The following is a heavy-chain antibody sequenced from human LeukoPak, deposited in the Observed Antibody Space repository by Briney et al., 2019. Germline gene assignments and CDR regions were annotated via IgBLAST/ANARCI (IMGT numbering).Heavy chain of an antibody. CDR3: AKWREGTMVYFDY. D-gene: IGHD3-10*01. V-gene: IGHV3-23*01. CDR1: GFSFSNYA. CDR2: ISDGGGST. Sequence: PGGSLRLSCAASGFSFSNYAMTWVRQAPGKGLEWVSGISDGGGSTHYADSVKGRFTISRDNSKNTVYLQMNSLRAEDTALYYCAKWREGTMVYFDYWGQGTLVTVSS. J-gene: IGHJ4*02.